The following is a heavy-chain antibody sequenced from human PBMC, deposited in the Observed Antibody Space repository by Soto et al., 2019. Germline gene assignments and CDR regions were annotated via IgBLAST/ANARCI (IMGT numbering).Heavy chain of an antibody. CDR1: GFTVSSNY. D-gene: IGHD6-13*01. CDR3: ARGRGSSWYEARYYFDY. Sequence: GGSLRLSCASSGFTVSSNYMSWVRQAPGKGLEWVSVIYSGGSTYYADSVKGRFTISRDNSKNTLYLQMNSLRAEDTAVYYCARGRGSSWYEARYYFDYWGPGTLVTVSS. J-gene: IGHJ4*02. CDR2: IYSGGST. V-gene: IGHV3-53*01.